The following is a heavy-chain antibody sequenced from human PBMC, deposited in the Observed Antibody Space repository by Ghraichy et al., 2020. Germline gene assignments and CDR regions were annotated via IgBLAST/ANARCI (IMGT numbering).Heavy chain of an antibody. V-gene: IGHV3-74*03. D-gene: IGHD2-15*01. J-gene: IGHJ6*02. CDR3: TGAPDCGGGSCFSFHYYGLGV. CDR2: INRDGSST. CDR1: GFTFNNYW. Sequence: GESLNISCAASGFTFNNYWMHWVRQAPGKGLVWVSLINRDGSSTAYVDSVQGRFTISRDNAKNTLFLQMNSLRAEDTAVYYCTGAPDCGGGSCFSFHYYGLGVWGQGTTVTVSS.